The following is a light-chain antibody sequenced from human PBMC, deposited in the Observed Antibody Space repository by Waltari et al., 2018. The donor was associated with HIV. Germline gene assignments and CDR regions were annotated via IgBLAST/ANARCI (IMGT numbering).Light chain of an antibody. CDR3: ASYTADDTVL. V-gene: IGLV2-14*01. CDR1: DSDFGLYNF. Sequence: SDLTQPASVSGFLGQSITISCTGGDSDFGLYNFISWYQQQPGEVPKRLLYEVDTRDSGIPCRFSGSKSGNTASLTITGLQIEDEGLYYCASYTADDTVLFGGGTTVTVL. CDR2: EVD. J-gene: IGLJ2*01.